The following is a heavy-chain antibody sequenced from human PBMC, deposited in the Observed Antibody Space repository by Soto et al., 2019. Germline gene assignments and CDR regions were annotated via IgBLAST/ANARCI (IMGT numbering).Heavy chain of an antibody. CDR1: GYTFTYRY. CDR2: ITGLNGDT. Sequence: QMPLVQSGAEVKKTGSSVKVSCTASGYTFTYRYLHWVRQAPGQALEWMGWITGLNGDTNFAQKFQGRVTITRVRSMTTASMELSSLTSDDTGIYYCATPGAYGGPSYGMDVWGQGTSVTVSS. CDR3: ATPGAYGGPSYGMDV. D-gene: IGHD3-10*01. J-gene: IGHJ6*02. V-gene: IGHV1-45*02.